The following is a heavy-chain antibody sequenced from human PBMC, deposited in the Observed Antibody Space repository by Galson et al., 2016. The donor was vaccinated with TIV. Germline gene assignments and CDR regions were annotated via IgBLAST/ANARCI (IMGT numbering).Heavy chain of an antibody. CDR1: GASIRGGSYY. V-gene: IGHV4-61*02. J-gene: IGHJ4*02. D-gene: IGHD3-10*01. CDR2: FYSSGNS. Sequence: TLSLTCTVSGASIRGGSYYWSWIRQSAGKGLEWIGRFYSSGNSDYKPSLRRRVTISGDKFKNQVSLTLPSVTAADTAVYYCARASFGSGTYYHYFDFWGPGILVTVSS. CDR3: ARASFGSGTYYHYFDF.